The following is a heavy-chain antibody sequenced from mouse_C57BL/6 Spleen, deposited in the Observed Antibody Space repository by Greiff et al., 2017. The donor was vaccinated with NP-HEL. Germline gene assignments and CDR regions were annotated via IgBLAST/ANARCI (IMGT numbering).Heavy chain of an antibody. CDR1: GYTFTDYN. V-gene: IGHV1-22*01. Sequence: VQLKQSGPELVEPGASVKMSCKASGYTFTDYNMHWVKQSHGKSLEWIGYINPNNGGTSYNQKFKGKATLTVNKSSSTAYMELRSLTSEDSAVYYCARDVQLAWFAYWGQGTLVTVSA. CDR3: ARDVQLAWFAY. J-gene: IGHJ3*01. CDR2: INPNNGGT. D-gene: IGHD4-1*02.